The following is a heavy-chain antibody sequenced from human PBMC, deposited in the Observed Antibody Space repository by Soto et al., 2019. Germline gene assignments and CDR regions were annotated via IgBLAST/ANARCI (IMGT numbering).Heavy chain of an antibody. J-gene: IGHJ6*02. Sequence: ASVKVSCKASGYTFIDYDINWVRQATGQGLEWMGWMNPNNGNTNYAQKLQGRVTMTTDTSTSTAYMELRSLRSDDTAVYYCARDCSSTSCYWTEDLYYYYYGMDVWGQGTTVTVSS. D-gene: IGHD2-2*01. CDR3: ARDCSSTSCYWTEDLYYYYYGMDV. V-gene: IGHV1-18*01. CDR1: GYTFIDYD. CDR2: MNPNNGNT.